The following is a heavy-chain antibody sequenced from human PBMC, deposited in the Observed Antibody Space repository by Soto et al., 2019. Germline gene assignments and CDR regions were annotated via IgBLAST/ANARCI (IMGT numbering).Heavy chain of an antibody. V-gene: IGHV3-33*01. D-gene: IGHD5-18*01. J-gene: IGHJ4*02. CDR1: GFTFSSYG. CDR2: IWYDGSNK. Sequence: PGGSLRLSCAASGFTFSSYGMHWVRQAPGKGLEWVAVIWYDGSNKYYADSVKGRFTISRDNSKNTLYLQMNSLRAEDTAVYYCARDGGRGYSYGYPDYWGQGTLVTVSS. CDR3: ARDGGRGYSYGYPDY.